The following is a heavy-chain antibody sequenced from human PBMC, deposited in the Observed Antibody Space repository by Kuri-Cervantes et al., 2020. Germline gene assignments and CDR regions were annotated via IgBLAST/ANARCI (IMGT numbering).Heavy chain of an antibody. Sequence: SCAISGDSVSSNSAAWNWIRQSPSRGLEWLGRTYYRSKWYNDYAVSVKSRITINPDTSKNQFSLQLNSVTPEDTAVYYCARGGHGSYWYPLDYWGQGTLVTVSS. CDR2: TYYRSKWYN. CDR3: ARGGHGSYWYPLDY. D-gene: IGHD6-13*01. CDR1: GDSVSSNSAA. V-gene: IGHV6-1*01. J-gene: IGHJ4*02.